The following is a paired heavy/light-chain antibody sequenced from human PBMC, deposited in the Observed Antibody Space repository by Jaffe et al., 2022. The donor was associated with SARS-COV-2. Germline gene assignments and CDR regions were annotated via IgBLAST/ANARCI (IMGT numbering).Light chain of an antibody. V-gene: IGKV1-6*01. CDR3: LQDINYPFT. CDR2: GAS. J-gene: IGKJ3*01. Sequence: AIQMTQSPSSLSASVGDRVTITCRASQGVRNDLGWYQQKPGKAPKVLIYGASRLQSGVPSRFIGSGSGTDFTLTISSLQPEDFATYYCLQDINYPFTFGPGTKVDIK. CDR1: QGVRND.
Heavy chain of an antibody. V-gene: IGHV3-23*01. CDR1: GFTFSRYG. CDR3: VKRAPMVAAPEGGNYYAMDV. Sequence: EVQLLESGGGLVQPGGSLRLSCAASGFTFSRYGMSWVRQAAGKGLEWVSAIDGSGGTYYADSVKGRFTISRDNFKNTVYLQMNSLRAEDTAVYYCVKRAPMVAAPEGGNYYAMDVWGQGTTVTVSS. J-gene: IGHJ6*02. CDR2: IDGSGGT. D-gene: IGHD2-15*01.